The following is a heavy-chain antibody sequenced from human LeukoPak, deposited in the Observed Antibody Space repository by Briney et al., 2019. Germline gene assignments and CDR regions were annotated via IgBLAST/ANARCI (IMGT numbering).Heavy chain of an antibody. V-gene: IGHV4-31*11. CDR3: ARVPDDTSGLRRWYFDL. Sequence: SETLSLTCAVSGGSMRSYYWSWIRQHPGKGLEWIGYIYYSGSTYYNPSLKSRVSISVDTSENQFSLKLSSVTAADTAVYYCARVPDDTSGLRRWYFDLWGRGTLVSVSS. CDR2: IYYSGST. CDR1: GGSMRSYY. D-gene: IGHD3-22*01. J-gene: IGHJ2*01.